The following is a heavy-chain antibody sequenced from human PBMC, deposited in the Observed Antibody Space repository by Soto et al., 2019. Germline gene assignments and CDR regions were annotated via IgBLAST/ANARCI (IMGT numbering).Heavy chain of an antibody. J-gene: IGHJ5*02. CDR2: IYYSGST. D-gene: IGHD4-4*01. Sequence: PSETLSLTCTVSGGSISSYYWSWIRQPPGKGLEWSGYIYYSGSTNYNPSLKSRVTISVDTSKNQFSLKLSAVTAADTAVYYCAREGGLLQYPRGWFDPWGQGTLVTVSS. V-gene: IGHV4-59*01. CDR1: GGSISSYY. CDR3: AREGGLLQYPRGWFDP.